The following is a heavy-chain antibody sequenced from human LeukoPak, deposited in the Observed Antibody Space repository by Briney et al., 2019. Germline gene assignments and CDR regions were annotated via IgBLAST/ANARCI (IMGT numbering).Heavy chain of an antibody. V-gene: IGHV3-48*03. D-gene: IGHD3-10*01. CDR2: ISSSGSTI. Sequence: GGSLRLSCAASGFTFSSYEMNWVRQAPGKGLEWVSYISSSGSTIYYADSVKGRFTISRDNAKNSLCLQMNSLRAEDTAVYYCARGTQYYYGSGSSPSGYYYYMDVWGKGTTVTVSS. CDR1: GFTFSSYE. J-gene: IGHJ6*03. CDR3: ARGTQYYYGSGSSPSGYYYYMDV.